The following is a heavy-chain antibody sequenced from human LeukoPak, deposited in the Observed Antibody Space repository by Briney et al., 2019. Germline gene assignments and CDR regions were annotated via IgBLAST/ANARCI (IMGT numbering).Heavy chain of an antibody. CDR3: ARHGAVVPAAQYYYYGMDV. V-gene: IGHV4-39*01. Sequence: SETLSLTCTVSGGSISSSSYYWGWIRQPPGKGLEWIGSIYYSESTYYNPSLKSRVTISVDTSKNQFSLKLSSVTAADTAVYYCARHGAVVPAAQYYYYGMDVWGQGTTVTVSS. D-gene: IGHD2-2*01. CDR1: GGSISSSSYY. J-gene: IGHJ6*02. CDR2: IYYSEST.